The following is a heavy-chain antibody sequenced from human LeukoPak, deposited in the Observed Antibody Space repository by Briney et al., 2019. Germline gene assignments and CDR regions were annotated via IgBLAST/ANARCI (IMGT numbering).Heavy chain of an antibody. J-gene: IGHJ4*02. V-gene: IGHV4-4*07. CDR1: GGSITGYY. Sequence: SETLSLTRTVSGGSITGYYWTWIRQPAGKGLEWIGRVSDTGRAYYNPSLERRVTISLDTSNNRFSLKVTSVTAADTAVYYCARGTGMTPISGYYSFVYWGQGTLVSVSS. D-gene: IGHD5-12*01. CDR2: VSDTGRA. CDR3: ARGTGMTPISGYYSFVY.